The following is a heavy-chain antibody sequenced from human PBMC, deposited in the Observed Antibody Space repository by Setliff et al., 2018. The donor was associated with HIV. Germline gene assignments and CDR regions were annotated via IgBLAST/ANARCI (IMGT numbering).Heavy chain of an antibody. V-gene: IGHV3-48*03. CDR1: GFTFSTYE. CDR2: ITSSGSTI. Sequence: GGSLRLSCAASGFTFSTYEMNWVRQAPGKGLEWVSYITSSGSTIYYADSVKGRFTISRDNAKNSLYLQMNSLRAEDTAVYYCAKSEGTGWIQLCPFDCWGQGTLVTVSS. J-gene: IGHJ4*02. D-gene: IGHD5-18*01. CDR3: AKSEGTGWIQLCPFDC.